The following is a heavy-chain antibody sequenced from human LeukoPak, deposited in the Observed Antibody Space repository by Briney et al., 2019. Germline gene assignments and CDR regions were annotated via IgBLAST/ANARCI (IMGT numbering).Heavy chain of an antibody. Sequence: PGGSLRLSCAASGFTFSIYSLNWVRQAPGKGLEWVSYISGSSSTIYYADSVKGRLTISKDNAKKSLYLQMNSLRAEDTAVYYCARRGGWGQGTLVTVSS. J-gene: IGHJ4*02. V-gene: IGHV3-48*01. CDR1: GFTFSIYS. CDR3: ARRGG. CDR2: ISGSSSTI. D-gene: IGHD3-3*01.